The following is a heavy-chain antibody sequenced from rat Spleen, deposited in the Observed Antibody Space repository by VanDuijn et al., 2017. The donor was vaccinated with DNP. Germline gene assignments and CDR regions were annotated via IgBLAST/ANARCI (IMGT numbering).Heavy chain of an antibody. CDR3: TSDSLNSSSFVY. CDR1: GFSLTTSS. J-gene: IGHJ3*01. CDR2: MWYDGDT. Sequence: QVQLKESGPGLVQPSETLSLTCTVSGFSLTTSSVSWVRQPSGKGPEWMGKMWYDGDTAYNSALKSRLSISRDTSKSQVFLKMNSLQTDDTGTYYCTSDSLNSSSFVYWGQGSLVTVSS. D-gene: IGHD1-2*01. V-gene: IGHV2-63*01.